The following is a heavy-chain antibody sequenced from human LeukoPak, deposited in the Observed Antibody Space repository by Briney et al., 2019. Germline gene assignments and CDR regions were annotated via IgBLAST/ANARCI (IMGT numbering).Heavy chain of an antibody. Sequence: SQTLSLTCTVSGGSISSGDYYWRWIRPPPGKGLEWIAYMYYSGSTYYNPSLKSRVTMSADTSKNQLSLKLSSVTAADTAVYYCARPYYYDSRIDPWGQGILVTVSS. CDR1: GGSISSGDYY. J-gene: IGHJ5*02. D-gene: IGHD3-22*01. V-gene: IGHV4-30-4*01. CDR2: MYYSGST. CDR3: ARPYYYDSRIDP.